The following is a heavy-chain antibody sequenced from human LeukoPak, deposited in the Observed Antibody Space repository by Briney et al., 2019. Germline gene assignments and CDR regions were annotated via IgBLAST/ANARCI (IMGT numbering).Heavy chain of an antibody. J-gene: IGHJ4*02. Sequence: GASVKVSCKASGYTFSSYGISWVRQAPGQGLEWMGWISAYNGNTDYAQKFQGRVTMTTDTSTSTAYMELRSLRSGDTAVYYCARDRRVGTSCYSSWGQGTLVTVSS. V-gene: IGHV1-18*01. CDR1: GYTFSSYG. D-gene: IGHD2-2*02. CDR3: ARDRRVGTSCYSS. CDR2: ISAYNGNT.